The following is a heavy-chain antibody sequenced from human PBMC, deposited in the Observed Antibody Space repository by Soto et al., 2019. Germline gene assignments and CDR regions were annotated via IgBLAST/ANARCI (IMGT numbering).Heavy chain of an antibody. D-gene: IGHD2-8*01. J-gene: IGHJ6*02. CDR3: ARDWQFQVLNYYYGMAV. CDR2: ISYDGSNK. CDR1: GFTFSNYA. Sequence: GGSLRLSCAASGFTFSNYAMHWVRQAPGKGLEWVAVISYDGSNKYYADSVKGRFTISRDNSKNTLFVQLTSLRTDDTAVYFCARDWQFQVLNYYYGMAVWGQGTTVTVSS. V-gene: IGHV3-30-3*01.